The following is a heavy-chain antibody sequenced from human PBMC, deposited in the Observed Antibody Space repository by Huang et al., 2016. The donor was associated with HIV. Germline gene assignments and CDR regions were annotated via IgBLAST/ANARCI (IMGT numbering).Heavy chain of an antibody. J-gene: IGHJ1*01. CDR1: GFIFSNSG. CDR3: ALKGDSSGWEYFRH. CDR2: ISYEGSNK. V-gene: IGHV3-30*03. D-gene: IGHD6-19*01. Sequence: QVQLVESGGGVVQPGRSLRLSCAASGFIFSNSGMHGVRQAPGKRLEWVALISYEGSNKFFTDSVKGRFSISRDNSKNTLYLQMNSLRAEDTAVYYCALKGDSSGWEYFRHWGQGTLVTVSS.